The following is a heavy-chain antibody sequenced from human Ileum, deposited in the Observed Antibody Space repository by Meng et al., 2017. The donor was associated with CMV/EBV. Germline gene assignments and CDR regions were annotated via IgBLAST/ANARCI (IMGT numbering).Heavy chain of an antibody. V-gene: IGHV3-21*06. D-gene: IGHD4-17*01. CDR1: GFTFRTYE. CDR3: ARKSPSPIGARHFDH. J-gene: IGHJ4*02. Sequence: SGFTFRTYEMKWVRQAPGKGLEWVASISSSSNHIYYADSLKGRFTISRDNALNTPYLHLNGLRAEDTAVYYCARKSPSPIGARHFDHWGRGVLVTVSS. CDR2: ISSSSNHI.